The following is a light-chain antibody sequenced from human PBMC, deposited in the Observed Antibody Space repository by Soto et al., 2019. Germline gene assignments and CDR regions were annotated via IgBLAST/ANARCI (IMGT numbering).Light chain of an antibody. J-gene: IGLJ2*01. Sequence: QSALTQPPSASGSPGQSVTISCTGTSSDVGGYNYVSWYQHHPGKAPKLMIYEVSDRPSGVSNRFSGSKSGNTASLTISGLQAEDEADYYCNSYTSSSTLLFGGGTKLTVL. V-gene: IGLV2-14*01. CDR3: NSYTSSSTLL. CDR2: EVS. CDR1: SSDVGGYNY.